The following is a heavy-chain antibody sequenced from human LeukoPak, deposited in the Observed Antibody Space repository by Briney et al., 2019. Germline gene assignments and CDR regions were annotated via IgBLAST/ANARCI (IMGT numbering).Heavy chain of an antibody. CDR2: ISSSRSYI. V-gene: IGHV3-21*01. CDR3: ARELYSGYDRSGYGMDV. Sequence: PGGSLRLSCAASGFTFSSYSMNWVRQAPGKGLEWVSSISSSRSYIYYADSVKGRFTISRDNAKNSLYLQMNSLRAEDTAVYYCARELYSGYDRSGYGMDVWGQGTTVTVSS. J-gene: IGHJ6*02. CDR1: GFTFSSYS. D-gene: IGHD5-12*01.